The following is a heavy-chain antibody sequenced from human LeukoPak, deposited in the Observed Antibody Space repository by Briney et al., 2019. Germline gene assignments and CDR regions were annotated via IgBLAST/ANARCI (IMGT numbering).Heavy chain of an antibody. Sequence: GGSLRLSCAASGFTFSGYTMNWVRQAPGKGLEWVSSISSSSDYIYYADSVQGRFTISRDNAKNSLYLQMNSLRAEDTAVYYCARDYSLAAMDVWGQGTTVTVSS. J-gene: IGHJ6*02. CDR2: ISSSSDYI. CDR1: GFTFSGYT. D-gene: IGHD2-15*01. CDR3: ARDYSLAAMDV. V-gene: IGHV3-21*01.